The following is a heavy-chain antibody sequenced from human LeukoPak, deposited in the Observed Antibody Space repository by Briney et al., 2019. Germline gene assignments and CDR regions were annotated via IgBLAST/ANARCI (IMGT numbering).Heavy chain of an antibody. CDR3: ARTLYYYDSGSYNYYYYMDV. V-gene: IGHV1-2*02. D-gene: IGHD3-22*01. CDR1: GYTFTDYY. Sequence: ASVKVSCKASGYTFTDYYMHWVRQAPGQGLEWMGLINPNSGATNFAKKFQDRVAMTRETSISTAYMELSRLRSDDTAVYYCARTLYYYDSGSYNYYYYMDVWGKGTTVTISS. CDR2: INPNSGAT. J-gene: IGHJ6*03.